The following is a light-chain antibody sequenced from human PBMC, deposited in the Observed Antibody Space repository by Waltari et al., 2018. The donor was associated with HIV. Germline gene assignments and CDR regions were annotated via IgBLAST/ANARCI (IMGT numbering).Light chain of an antibody. J-gene: IGLJ2*01. CDR1: SSDVGSYNL. Sequence: QSALTQPASVSGSPGQSITISCTGTSSDVGSYNLVSWYQQDAVKAPKLIIYEGNKRPSGISNRFSGSKSANTASLTIAGVQAEDEADYYCCSYAGNTNHVVFGGGTKVTVL. CDR2: EGN. V-gene: IGLV2-23*01. CDR3: CSYAGNTNHVV.